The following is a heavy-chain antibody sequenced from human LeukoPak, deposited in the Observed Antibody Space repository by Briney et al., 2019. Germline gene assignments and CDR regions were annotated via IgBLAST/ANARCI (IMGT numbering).Heavy chain of an antibody. D-gene: IGHD3-22*01. J-gene: IGHJ4*02. CDR1: GFTFNGYG. CDR2: ISYDGSNK. V-gene: IGHV3-30*18. CDR3: AKDAFSRYDSSGYVDY. Sequence: GGSLRLSCAASGFTFNGYGMHWVRQAPGKGLEWVAVISYDGSNKYYADSVKGRITISRDNSKNTLYTQMNSLRAEDTAVYYCAKDAFSRYDSSGYVDYWGQGTLVTVSS.